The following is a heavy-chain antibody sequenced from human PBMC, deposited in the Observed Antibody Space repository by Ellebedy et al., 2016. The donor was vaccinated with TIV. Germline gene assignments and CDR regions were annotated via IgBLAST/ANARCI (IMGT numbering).Heavy chain of an antibody. D-gene: IGHD5-24*01. CDR2: IIPILAIA. CDR1: GGTFSSYA. V-gene: IGHV1-69*04. J-gene: IGHJ4*02. Sequence: AASVKVSCKASGGTFSSYAISWVRQAPGQGLEWMGRIIPILAIADYAQKFQGRVTITADKSTSTAYLELSSLRSEDTAVYYCARDYSRDGYNSRPDYWGQGTLVSVSS. CDR3: ARDYSRDGYNSRPDY.